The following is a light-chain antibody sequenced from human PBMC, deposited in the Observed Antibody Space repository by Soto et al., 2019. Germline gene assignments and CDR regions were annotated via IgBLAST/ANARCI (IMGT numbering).Light chain of an antibody. CDR2: GGS. J-gene: IGKJ1*01. Sequence: EIVLTQSPGTLSLSPGERATLSCRASQSVSSSYLAWYQQKPGQAPMLLIYGGSSRATGIPDRFSGSESGTDFTLSISRLEPEDFAVYYCQQYGTSPPWTFGQGTKVEIK. CDR3: QQYGTSPPWT. V-gene: IGKV3-20*01. CDR1: QSVSSSY.